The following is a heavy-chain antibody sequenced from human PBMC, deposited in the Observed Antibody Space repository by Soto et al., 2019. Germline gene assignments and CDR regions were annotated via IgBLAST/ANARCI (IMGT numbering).Heavy chain of an antibody. V-gene: IGHV1-8*01. Sequence: ASVKVSCKASGYTFTSYDINWVRQDPGQGLEWMGWMNPNSGNTGYAQKIQGRVTMTRNTSISTAYMELSSLRSEDTAVYYCASLSYGGNDVGMDVWGQGTTVTVS. J-gene: IGHJ6*02. CDR1: GYTFTSYD. D-gene: IGHD2-15*01. CDR2: MNPNSGNT. CDR3: ASLSYGGNDVGMDV.